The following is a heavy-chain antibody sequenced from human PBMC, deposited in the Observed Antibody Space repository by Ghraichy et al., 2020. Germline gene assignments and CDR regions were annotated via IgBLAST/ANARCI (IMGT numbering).Heavy chain of an antibody. V-gene: IGHV3-48*02. J-gene: IGHJ2*01. Sequence: GSLRLSCAASGFIFSDYSMSWVRQAPGKGLEWISYISSSSTTIYYADSVKGRFTISRDNANNSVFLQMNSLRDEDTAVYFCARVLIPPAAMPRSFWYFDLWGRGTLVTVSS. CDR1: GFIFSDYS. CDR2: ISSSSTTI. CDR3: ARVLIPPAAMPRSFWYFDL. D-gene: IGHD2-2*01.